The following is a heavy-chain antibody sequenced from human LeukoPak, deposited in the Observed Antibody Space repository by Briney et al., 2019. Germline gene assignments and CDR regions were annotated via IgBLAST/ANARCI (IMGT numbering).Heavy chain of an antibody. CDR2: MNPNGIAA. CDR1: VYPFSIYD. J-gene: IGHJ4*02. Sequence: GASVKVSCKASVYPFSIYDVNWVRQAAGQGLEWLGWMNPNGIAAGYPQKFQDRVTLTMDTSTSTAYLELSSLRSEDTAVYYCARGRLSTLWGQGTLVTVSS. D-gene: IGHD2-2*01. V-gene: IGHV1-8*01. CDR3: ARGRLSTL.